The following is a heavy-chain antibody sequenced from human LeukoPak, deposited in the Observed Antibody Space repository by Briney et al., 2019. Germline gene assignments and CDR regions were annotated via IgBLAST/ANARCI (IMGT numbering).Heavy chain of an antibody. D-gene: IGHD4-11*01. J-gene: IGHJ4*02. CDR3: ARAMATTNDY. Sequence: GGSLRLSCAASGFTFSRSRMSWVRQAPGKGLEWVSYISSSGSTIYYADSVKGRFTISRDNAKNSLYLQMNSLRAEDTAVYYCARAMATTNDYWGQGTLVTVSS. V-gene: IGHV3-48*04. CDR1: GFTFSRSR. CDR2: ISSSGSTI.